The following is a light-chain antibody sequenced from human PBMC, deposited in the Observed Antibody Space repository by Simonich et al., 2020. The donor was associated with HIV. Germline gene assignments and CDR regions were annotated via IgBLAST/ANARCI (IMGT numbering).Light chain of an antibody. CDR2: DVT. Sequence: QSALTQPRLVSGSPGQSVTISCTGTNNDVGGYNYVSWYQQHPGKAPKLMIYDVTKRPSGVPDRFSGSKSGNTASLTISGLQAEDEADYYCCSYAGSYTWVFGGGTKLTIL. CDR1: NNDVGGYNY. J-gene: IGLJ3*02. CDR3: CSYAGSYTWV. V-gene: IGLV2-11*01.